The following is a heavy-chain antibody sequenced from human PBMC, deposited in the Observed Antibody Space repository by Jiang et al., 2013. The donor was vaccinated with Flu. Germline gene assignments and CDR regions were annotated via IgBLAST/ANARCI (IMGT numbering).Heavy chain of an antibody. Sequence: KANNYATAYAASVKDTFTISRDDSRNTLYLQINSLKTGDTAVYFCTRRANSTFDHWGQGTLVAVSS. V-gene: IGHV3-73*01. J-gene: IGHJ4*02. D-gene: IGHD2/OR15-2a*01. CDR3: TRRANSTFDH. CDR2: KANNYAT.